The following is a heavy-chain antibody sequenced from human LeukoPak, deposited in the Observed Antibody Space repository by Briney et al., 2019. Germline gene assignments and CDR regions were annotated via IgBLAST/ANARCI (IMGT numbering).Heavy chain of an antibody. D-gene: IGHD3-16*02. Sequence: GASVKVSCKASGYTFTSYAMNWVRQAPGQGLEWMGWINTNTGNPTYAQGFTGRFVFSLDTSVSTAYLQISSLKAEDTAVYYCARAGPGELSLYQPKYFDYWGQGTLVTVSS. CDR1: GYTFTSYA. J-gene: IGHJ4*02. CDR3: ARAGPGELSLYQPKYFDY. V-gene: IGHV7-4-1*02. CDR2: INTNTGNP.